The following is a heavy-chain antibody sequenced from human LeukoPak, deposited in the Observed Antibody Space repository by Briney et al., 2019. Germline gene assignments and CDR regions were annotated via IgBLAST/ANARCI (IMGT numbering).Heavy chain of an antibody. CDR1: GGTFSSYA. D-gene: IGHD5-18*01. Sequence: SVKVSCKASGGTFSSYAISWVRQAPGQGLEWMGRIIPIFGTANYAQKFQGRVTITTDESTSTAYMELSSLRSEDTAVYYCAGDTAAMASDWGQGTLVTVSS. V-gene: IGHV1-69*05. CDR2: IIPIFGTA. J-gene: IGHJ4*02. CDR3: AGDTAAMASD.